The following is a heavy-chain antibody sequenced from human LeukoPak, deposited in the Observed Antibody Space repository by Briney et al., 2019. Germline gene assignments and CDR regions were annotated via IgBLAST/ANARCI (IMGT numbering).Heavy chain of an antibody. V-gene: IGHV4-38-2*02. CDR3: ARGYDSSGHTYDY. J-gene: IGHJ4*02. CDR1: GYSISSGYY. Sequence: SETLSLTCTVSGYSISSGYYWGWIRQPPGKGLEWIGSIYQSGSTYYNPSLKSRVTISVDTSKNQFSLKLSSVTAADTAVYYCARGYDSSGHTYDYWGQGTLVTVSS. D-gene: IGHD3-22*01. CDR2: IYQSGST.